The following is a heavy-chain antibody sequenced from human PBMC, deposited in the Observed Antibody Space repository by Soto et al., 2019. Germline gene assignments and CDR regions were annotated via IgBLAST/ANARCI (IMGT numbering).Heavy chain of an antibody. V-gene: IGHV4-30-4*01. D-gene: IGHD2-15*01. CDR3: ARAEGGYCSGGSCYSGYYYYGMDV. J-gene: IGHJ6*02. CDR2: IFYSGSS. Sequence: QVQLQESGPGLLKPSQTLSLTCSVSGGSISSGNYYWSWIRQPPGKGLEWIGHIFYSGSSYYNPSLQRRGNISTGMAKNQFSLRLSSVTAADTAVYYCARAEGGYCSGGSCYSGYYYYGMDVWGQGTTVTVSS. CDR1: GGSISSGNYY.